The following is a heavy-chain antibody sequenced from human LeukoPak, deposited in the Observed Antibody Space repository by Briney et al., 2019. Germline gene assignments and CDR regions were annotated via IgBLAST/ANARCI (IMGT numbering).Heavy chain of an antibody. CDR1: GGSFSGYY. D-gene: IGHD6-19*01. V-gene: IGHV4-34*01. CDR3: ARTRSGWVFDY. CDR2: INHSGST. Sequence: PSETLSLTCAVYGGSFSGYYWSWIRQPPGKGLEWIGEINHSGSTNYNPSLKSRVTISVDTSKNQFSLKLSSVTAADTAVYCCARTRSGWVFDYWGQGTLVTVSS. J-gene: IGHJ4*02.